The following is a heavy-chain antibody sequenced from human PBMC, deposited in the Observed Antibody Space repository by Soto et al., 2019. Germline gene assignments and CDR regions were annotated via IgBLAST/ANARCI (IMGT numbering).Heavy chain of an antibody. CDR2: ISSGSSDT. Sequence: GESLKISCEASGFTFSRVSMNCVRQVPGKGLEWVASISSGSSDTWYADSAKGRFIISIENAQNSLFLQMNTLRPEDTAMYYCARLAYWGPGTKVTVSS. V-gene: IGHV3-21*01. J-gene: IGHJ4*02. CDR1: GFTFSRVS. CDR3: ARLAY.